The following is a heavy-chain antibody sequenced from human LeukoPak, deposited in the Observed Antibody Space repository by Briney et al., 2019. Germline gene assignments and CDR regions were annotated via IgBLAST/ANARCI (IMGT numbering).Heavy chain of an antibody. V-gene: IGHV3-20*01. CDR2: INWNGGST. Sequence: GGSLRLSCAASGFTFDDYGMSWVRQAPGKGLKWVSGINWNGGSTGYADSVKGRFTISRDNAKNSLYLQMNSLRAEDTALYHCARVREYSSSRWFDPWGQGTLVTVSS. J-gene: IGHJ5*02. CDR1: GFTFDDYG. CDR3: ARVREYSSSRWFDP. D-gene: IGHD6-6*01.